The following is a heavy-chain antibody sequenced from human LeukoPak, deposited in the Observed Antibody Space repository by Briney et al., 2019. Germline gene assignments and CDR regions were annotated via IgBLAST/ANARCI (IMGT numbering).Heavy chain of an antibody. CDR2: IYTSGST. D-gene: IGHD6-19*01. J-gene: IGHJ4*02. CDR1: GGSISSYY. Sequence: PSETLSLTCTVSGGSISSYYWSWIRQPAGKGLEWIGRIYTSGSTNYNPAPKSRVTMSVDTSTNQFSLTLSSVTAADTAVYYCARSSGWYLQVDYWGQGTLVTVSS. V-gene: IGHV4-4*07. CDR3: ARSSGWYLQVDY.